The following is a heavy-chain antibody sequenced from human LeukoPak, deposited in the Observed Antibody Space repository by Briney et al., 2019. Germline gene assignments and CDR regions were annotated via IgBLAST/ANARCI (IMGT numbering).Heavy chain of an antibody. CDR2: ISGSGAST. D-gene: IGHD1-26*01. Sequence: GGSLRLSCAASGFTFSTYAMSWVRQAPEKGLEWVSAISGSGASTYYAGSVKGRFTISRDNSKNTLYLQMNSLRAEDTAVYYCAKGSKAHPLRGSYLDYWGQGTLVTVSS. CDR3: AKGSKAHPLRGSYLDY. CDR1: GFTFSTYA. J-gene: IGHJ4*02. V-gene: IGHV3-23*01.